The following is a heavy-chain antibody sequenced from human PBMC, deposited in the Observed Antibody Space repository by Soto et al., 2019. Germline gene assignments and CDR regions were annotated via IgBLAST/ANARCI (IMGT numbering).Heavy chain of an antibody. CDR3: AKEFRGDYYGMDV. V-gene: IGHV3-9*01. Sequence: EVQLVESGGGLVQPGRSLRLSCAASGFTFDDYAMHWVRQAPGKGLEWVSGISWHSGSIGYADSVKGRFTISRDNAKNSLYLQMNSLRAEDTALYYCAKEFRGDYYGMDVWGQGTTVTVSS. CDR1: GFTFDDYA. CDR2: ISWHSGSI. J-gene: IGHJ6*02. D-gene: IGHD3-10*01.